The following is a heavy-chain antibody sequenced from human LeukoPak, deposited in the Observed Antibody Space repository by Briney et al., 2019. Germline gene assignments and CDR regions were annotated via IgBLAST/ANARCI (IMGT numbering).Heavy chain of an antibody. V-gene: IGHV1-2*02. CDR3: ARDRSSSWYGFIDY. Sequence: ASVKVSCKASGYTFTGYYMHWVRQAPGQGLEWMGWINPNSGGTNYAQKFQGRVTMTRDTSISTAYMELSRLRSDDTAVYYCARDRSSSWYGFIDYWGQGTLVTVSS. J-gene: IGHJ4*02. CDR2: INPNSGGT. CDR1: GYTFTGYY. D-gene: IGHD6-13*01.